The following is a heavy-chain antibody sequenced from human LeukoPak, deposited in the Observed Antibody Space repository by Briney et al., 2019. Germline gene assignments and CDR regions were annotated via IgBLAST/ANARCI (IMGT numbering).Heavy chain of an antibody. CDR2: ISSNGGST. Sequence: GGSLRLSCAASGFTFSSYAMSWVRQAPGKGLEYVSAISSNGGSTYYANSVKGRFTISRDNSKNTLYLQMGSLRAEDMAVYYCAKPASSGWYGYFDYWGQGTLVTVSS. CDR1: GFTFSSYA. D-gene: IGHD6-19*01. V-gene: IGHV3-64*01. CDR3: AKPASSGWYGYFDY. J-gene: IGHJ4*02.